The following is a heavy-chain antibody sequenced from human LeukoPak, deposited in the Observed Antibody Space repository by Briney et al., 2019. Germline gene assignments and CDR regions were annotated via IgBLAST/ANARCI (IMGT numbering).Heavy chain of an antibody. D-gene: IGHD3-22*01. CDR3: ARDRSDYDDSSLYYYYMDV. Sequence: GGSLRLSCAASGFTFSSYWMSWVRQAPGKGLEWVSYISGSSTTKNYADSVKGRFTISRDSAKNSLYLQMNSLRAEDTAVYYCARDRSDYDDSSLYYYYMDVWGKGTTVTVSS. J-gene: IGHJ6*03. V-gene: IGHV3-48*01. CDR2: ISGSSTTK. CDR1: GFTFSSYW.